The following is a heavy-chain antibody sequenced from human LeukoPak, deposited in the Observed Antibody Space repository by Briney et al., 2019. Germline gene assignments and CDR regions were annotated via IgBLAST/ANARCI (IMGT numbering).Heavy chain of an antibody. CDR3: ARVIRHYYDSSGYWDAFDI. Sequence: SETLPLTCTVSGGSISSGSYYWSWIRQPAGKGLEWIGRIYTSGSTNYNPSLKSRVTISVDTSKNQFSLKLSSVTAADTAVYYCARVIRHYYDSSGYWDAFDIWGQGTMVTVSS. CDR1: GGSISSGSYY. D-gene: IGHD3-22*01. CDR2: IYTSGST. J-gene: IGHJ3*02. V-gene: IGHV4-61*02.